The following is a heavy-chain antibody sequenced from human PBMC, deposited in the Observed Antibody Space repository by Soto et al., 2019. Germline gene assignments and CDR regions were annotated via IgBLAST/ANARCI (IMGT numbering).Heavy chain of an antibody. D-gene: IGHD5-18*01. CDR3: ARWGDWMQQVL. V-gene: IGHV4-4*02. J-gene: IGHJ4*02. CDR1: GGSIRSNKW. Sequence: QVQLQESGPGLVKPSGTLSLTCGVSGGSIRSNKWWSWVRQPPGKGLEWIGEIYHSGSTNYNPSLQSPVNISVDKAKNQFSLKLNPVTAADTAVYYCARWGDWMQQVLWGQGTLVTVSS. CDR2: IYHSGST.